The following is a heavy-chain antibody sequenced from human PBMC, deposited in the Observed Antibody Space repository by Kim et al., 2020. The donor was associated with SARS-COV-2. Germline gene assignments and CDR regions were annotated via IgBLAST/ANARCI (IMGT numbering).Heavy chain of an antibody. J-gene: IGHJ5*02. CDR2: IIPTLDIP. Sequence: SVKVSCKASGGTFSSYAISWVRQAPGQGLEWVGRIIPTLDIPNYAQKFQGRVTINADTSTNTVFLDLRSLRADDTATYFCARDIYSDYSGFDLWVQGTLVSVSS. CDR3: ARDIYSDYSGFDL. D-gene: IGHD4-17*01. CDR1: GGTFSSYA. V-gene: IGHV1-69*04.